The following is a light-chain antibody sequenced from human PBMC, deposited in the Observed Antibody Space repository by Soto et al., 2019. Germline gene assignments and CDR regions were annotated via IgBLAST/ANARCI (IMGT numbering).Light chain of an antibody. V-gene: IGKV3-15*01. CDR3: QQCNNWLLT. Sequence: EIVMTQSPATLSVSPGERVTLSCRASQSVSSNLAWYQQKPGQAPRLLIYGASTRATGIPARFSGSGSGTEFTLTISSLQSEDFAVYYYQQCNNWLLTFGQGTKVEIK. CDR2: GAS. J-gene: IGKJ1*01. CDR1: QSVSSN.